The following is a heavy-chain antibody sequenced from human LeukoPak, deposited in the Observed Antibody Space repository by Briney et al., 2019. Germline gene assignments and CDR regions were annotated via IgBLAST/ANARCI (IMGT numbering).Heavy chain of an antibody. V-gene: IGHV3-23*01. Sequence: GGSLRLSCAASGFXFSSFAISWVRQAPGRGLEWVSVISDGGGTTYYTDSVKGRFTITRDNSKNTLYLEMSGLRVEDTAVYYCAKGNQRAYDAFDIWGQGTMVTVSS. CDR3: AKGNQRAYDAFDI. CDR1: GFXFSSFA. D-gene: IGHD1-14*01. CDR2: ISDGGGTT. J-gene: IGHJ3*02.